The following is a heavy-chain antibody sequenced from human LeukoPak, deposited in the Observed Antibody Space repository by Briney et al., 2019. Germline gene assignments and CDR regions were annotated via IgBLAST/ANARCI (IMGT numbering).Heavy chain of an antibody. V-gene: IGHV4-4*08. CDR3: ARLIYNTYSNNWRFDY. Sequence: SETLSLTCSVSGGSISSYYWSWIRQPPGKGLECIGYISSSGSTNYNPSLESRVTISKDMSKNQFSLKLSSVTAADTALYYCARLIYNTYSNNWRFDYWGQGTLVTVSS. D-gene: IGHD1-1*01. J-gene: IGHJ4*02. CDR2: ISSSGST. CDR1: GGSISSYY.